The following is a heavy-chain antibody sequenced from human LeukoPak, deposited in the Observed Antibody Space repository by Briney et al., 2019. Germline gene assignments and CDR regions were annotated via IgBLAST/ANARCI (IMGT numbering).Heavy chain of an antibody. CDR2: FDPEDGET. CDR1: GYTLTELS. D-gene: IGHD2-2*01. CDR3: ATANGVPAARTYYYMDV. V-gene: IGHV1-24*01. Sequence: GASVKVSCKVSGYTLTELSMHWVRQAPGKGLEWMGGFDPEDGETIYAQKFQGRVTMTEDTSTDTAYMELSSLRSEDTAVYYCATANGVPAARTYYYMDVWGKGTTVTVSS. J-gene: IGHJ6*03.